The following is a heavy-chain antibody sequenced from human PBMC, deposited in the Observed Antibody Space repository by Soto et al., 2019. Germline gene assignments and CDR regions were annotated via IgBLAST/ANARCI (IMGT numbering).Heavy chain of an antibody. CDR1: GFTFSSYE. CDR2: ISSSVSTI. D-gene: IGHD1-7*01. J-gene: IGHJ6*02. CDR3: VRGPPIKGGVTGITVNYDYYGMDL. V-gene: IGHV3-48*03. Sequence: GGSLRLSCAASGFTFSSYEMNWVRQAPGKGLEWVSYISSSVSTIYYADSVKGRFTISRDNAKNSLYLQMNSLRGEDTAVYYCVRGPPIKGGVTGITVNYDYYGMDLWGQGTRVTVSS.